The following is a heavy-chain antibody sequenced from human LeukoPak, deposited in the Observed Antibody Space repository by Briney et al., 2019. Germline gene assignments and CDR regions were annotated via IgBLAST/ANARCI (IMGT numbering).Heavy chain of an antibody. CDR3: ARDVSSGYTTYFDY. CDR2: ISAYNGNT. V-gene: IGHV1-18*01. Sequence: ASVKVSCKASGYTFTSYGISWVRQAPGQGLEWMGWISAYNGNTNYAQKLQGRATMTTDTSTSTAYMELRSLRSDDTAVYYCARDVSSGYTTYFDYWGQGTLVTVSS. D-gene: IGHD3-22*01. J-gene: IGHJ4*02. CDR1: GYTFTSYG.